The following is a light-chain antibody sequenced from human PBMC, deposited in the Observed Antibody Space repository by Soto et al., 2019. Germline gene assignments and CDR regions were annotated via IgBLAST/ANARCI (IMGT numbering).Light chain of an antibody. Sequence: EIVLTQSPGTLSLSPGERATLSCRAIQSVSSSYLAWYQHKPGQAPRLLIFAASTRATGIPARFSGSGSGTEFSLTISSLQSEDFAVYYCQQYNNWPPWTFGQGTKVDI. CDR1: QSVSSSY. J-gene: IGKJ1*01. CDR3: QQYNNWPPWT. CDR2: AAS. V-gene: IGKV3-15*01.